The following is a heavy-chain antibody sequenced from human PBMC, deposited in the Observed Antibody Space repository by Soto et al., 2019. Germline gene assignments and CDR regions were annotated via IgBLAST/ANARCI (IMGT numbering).Heavy chain of an antibody. CDR3: ARSLTVTRFDQ. CDR1: GGSMSNNY. V-gene: IGHV4-59*01. J-gene: IGHJ4*02. CDR2: VFYTGST. D-gene: IGHD4-17*01. Sequence: QVHLQESGPGLVKPSATLSLFCNVSGGSMSNNYWTWIRQAPGKGLEWIGYVFYTGSTNYNLFLKSRVSISVNTSKKYFSLRLNSVTAADTAVYYCARSLTVTRFDQWGQGTRVTVS.